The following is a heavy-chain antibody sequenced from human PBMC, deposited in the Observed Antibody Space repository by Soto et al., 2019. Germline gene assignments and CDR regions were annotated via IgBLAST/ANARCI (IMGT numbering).Heavy chain of an antibody. D-gene: IGHD6-6*01. CDR1: GFTVSNNY. J-gene: IGHJ4*02. V-gene: IGHV3-53*02. CDR3: AILSN. CDR2: IYSDGTT. Sequence: EVQLVETEGGLIQPGGSLRLSCAASGFTVSNNYMNWVRQAPGKGLEWLSIIYSDGTTYYADSVKGRFTISRDNFKNTLYLQMNNLRAEDTAVYYCAILSNWGQGTLVTVSS.